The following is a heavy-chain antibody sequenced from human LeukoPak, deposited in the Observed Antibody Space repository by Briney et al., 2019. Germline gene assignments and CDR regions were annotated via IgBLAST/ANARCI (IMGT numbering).Heavy chain of an antibody. CDR1: GFTFSTYW. J-gene: IGHJ5*02. CDR3: ARRHSSGWLGDWFDP. Sequence: PGGSLRLSCAASGFTFSTYWMSWVRQAPGKGLEWVANIKQDGSEKYYVDSVKGRFTISRDNAKNSLYLQMNSLRAEDTAVYYCARRHSSGWLGDWFDPWGQGTLVTVSS. CDR2: IKQDGSEK. D-gene: IGHD6-19*01. V-gene: IGHV3-7*01.